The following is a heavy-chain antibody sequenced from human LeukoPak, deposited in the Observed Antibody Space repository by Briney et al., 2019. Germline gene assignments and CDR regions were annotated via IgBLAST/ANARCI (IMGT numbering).Heavy chain of an antibody. CDR3: ARGGKAVAGIFYYYGMDV. J-gene: IGHJ6*02. CDR1: GGTFSSYA. V-gene: IGHV1-69*13. D-gene: IGHD6-19*01. CDR2: IIPIFGTA. Sequence: SVKASCKASGGTFSSYAISWVRQAPGQGLEWMGGIIPIFGTANYAQKFQGRVTITADESTSTAYMELSSLRSEDTAVYYCARGGKAVAGIFYYYGMDVWGQGTTVTVSS.